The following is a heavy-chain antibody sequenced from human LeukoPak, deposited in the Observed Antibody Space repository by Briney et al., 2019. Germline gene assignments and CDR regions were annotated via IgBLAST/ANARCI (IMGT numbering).Heavy chain of an antibody. J-gene: IGHJ4*02. CDR2: FDTENDEI. Sequence: ASVKVSCKVSGHTLSELPMYWVRQAPGEGLEWMGGFDTENDEIIYAQRFRGRVTMTEDTSTNTAYMELSSLRSDDTAVYYCATEVTSIVPDYWGQGTLVTVSS. CDR3: ATEVTSIVPDY. CDR1: GHTLSELP. V-gene: IGHV1-24*01. D-gene: IGHD2-21*02.